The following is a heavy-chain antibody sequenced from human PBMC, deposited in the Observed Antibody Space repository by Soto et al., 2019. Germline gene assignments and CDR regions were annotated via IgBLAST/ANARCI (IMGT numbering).Heavy chain of an antibody. V-gene: IGHV4-39*01. J-gene: IGHJ4*01. D-gene: IGHD2-2*01. CDR2: SYYSGST. Sequence: KNPGKGLEWIGSSYYSGSTYYNPSLKSRVTISVDTSKNQFSLKLSSVTAADTAVYYCGKYKLVPAAVRNCYCRTDY. CDR3: GKYKLVPAAVRNCYCRTDY.